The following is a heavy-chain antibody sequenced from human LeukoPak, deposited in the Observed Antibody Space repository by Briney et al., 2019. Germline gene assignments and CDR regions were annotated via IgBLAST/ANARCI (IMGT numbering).Heavy chain of an antibody. CDR1: GGSISSGDYY. CDR3: ATGYSGSWYVNPVDY. V-gene: IGHV4-30-4*08. Sequence: SETLSLTCTVSGGSISSGDYYWSWIRQPPGKGLEWIGYIYYSGSTYYNPSLKSRVTISVDTSKNQFSLKLSSVTAADTAAYYCATGYSGSWYVNPVDYWGQGTLVTVSS. D-gene: IGHD6-13*01. J-gene: IGHJ4*02. CDR2: IYYSGST.